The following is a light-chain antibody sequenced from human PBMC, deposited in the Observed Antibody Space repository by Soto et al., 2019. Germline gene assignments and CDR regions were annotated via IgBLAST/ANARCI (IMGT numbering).Light chain of an antibody. J-gene: IGKJ1*01. Sequence: DIQMTQAPSTLSASVGDRVTITGRASQSISTWLAWYQQKPGKAPNLLIYAASTLQSGVPSRFSGSGPRTDFTLTISSLQPDDFATYYCQQSYSTPWTFGQGTKVDIK. V-gene: IGKV1-39*01. CDR1: QSISTW. CDR2: AAS. CDR3: QQSYSTPWT.